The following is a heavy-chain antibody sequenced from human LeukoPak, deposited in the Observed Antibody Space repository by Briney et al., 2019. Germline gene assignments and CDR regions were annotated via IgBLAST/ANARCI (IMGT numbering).Heavy chain of an antibody. CDR1: GGSFSGYY. D-gene: IGHD5-18*01. Sequence: PSETLSLTCAVYGGSFSGYYWSWIRQPPGKGLEWIGEINHSGSTNYNPSLKSRVTISVDTSKNQFSLKLSSVTAADTAVYYCARGRDFGYSYDCYYYYMDVWGKGTTVTVSS. CDR2: INHSGST. J-gene: IGHJ6*03. V-gene: IGHV4-34*01. CDR3: ARGRDFGYSYDCYYYYMDV.